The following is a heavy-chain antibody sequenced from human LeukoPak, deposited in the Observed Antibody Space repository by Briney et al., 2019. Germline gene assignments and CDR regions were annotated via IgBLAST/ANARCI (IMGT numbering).Heavy chain of an antibody. J-gene: IGHJ4*02. Sequence: GGSLRLSCAAPGFTFSSYSMNWVRQAPGKGLEWVSSITSTSRYIYYADSLKGRFTVSRDNAKSSLYLQMNSLTVEDTAVYYCARDGSYYGQYYFDYWGQGILVTVSS. V-gene: IGHV3-21*06. CDR3: ARDGSYYGQYYFDY. CDR1: GFTFSSYS. D-gene: IGHD1-26*01. CDR2: ITSTSRYI.